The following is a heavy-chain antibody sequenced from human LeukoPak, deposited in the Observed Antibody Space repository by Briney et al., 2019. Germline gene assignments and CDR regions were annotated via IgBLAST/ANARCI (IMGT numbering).Heavy chain of an antibody. CDR1: GYSLSSGYY. J-gene: IGHJ4*02. CDR2: INHSGST. CDR3: ARGPVRVAVY. Sequence: SETLSLTCAVSGYSLSSGYYWGWIRPPPGKGLEWIGSINHSGSTNYNPSPKSRVTISVDTSKNQFSLKLSSVTAADTAVYYCARGPVRVAVYWGQGTLVTVSS. V-gene: IGHV4-38-2*01. D-gene: IGHD3-10*01.